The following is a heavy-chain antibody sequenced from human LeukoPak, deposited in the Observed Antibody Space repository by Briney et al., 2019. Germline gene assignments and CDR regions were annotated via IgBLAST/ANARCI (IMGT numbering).Heavy chain of an antibody. D-gene: IGHD1-7*01. CDR1: GYIFTSYW. CDR2: IYPGDSDT. Sequence: GESLQISCQGSGYIFTSYWIGWVRQLPGKGLEWMGIIYPGDSDTRYSPSFQGQVTISADKSISTAYLQWSSLKASDTAMYYCARLLELRYYFDYWGQGTLVTVSS. J-gene: IGHJ4*02. CDR3: ARLLELRYYFDY. V-gene: IGHV5-51*01.